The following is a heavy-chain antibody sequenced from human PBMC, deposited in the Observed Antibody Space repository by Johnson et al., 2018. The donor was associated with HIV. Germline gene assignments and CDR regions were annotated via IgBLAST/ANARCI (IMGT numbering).Heavy chain of an antibody. CDR1: GFTFSSYW. V-gene: IGHV3-74*01. Sequence: MLLVESGGGLVQPGGSLRLSCAASGFTFSSYWMHWVRQAPGMGLVWVSRINSDGSSTTYADSVKGRFTISRDNAKNILYLQMNSLRAEYTAVYYCARVPVVIGGVRKAFDIWGQGTMVTVSS. CDR3: ARVPVVIGGVRKAFDI. CDR2: INSDGSST. J-gene: IGHJ3*02. D-gene: IGHD3-16*01.